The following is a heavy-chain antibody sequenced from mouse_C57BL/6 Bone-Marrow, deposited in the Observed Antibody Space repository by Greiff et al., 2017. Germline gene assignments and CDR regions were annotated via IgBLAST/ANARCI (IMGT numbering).Heavy chain of an antibody. J-gene: IGHJ2*01. CDR3: ARGDYYGSSPDH. D-gene: IGHD1-1*01. CDR2: INPNNGGT. CDR1: GYTFTDYY. Sequence: EVQLQQSGPELVKPGASVKISCKASGYTFTDYYMNWVKQSHGKSLEWIGDINPNNGGTSYNQKFKGKATLTVDKSSSTAYMELRSLTSEDSAVYYCARGDYYGSSPDHWGQGTTLTVSS. V-gene: IGHV1-26*01.